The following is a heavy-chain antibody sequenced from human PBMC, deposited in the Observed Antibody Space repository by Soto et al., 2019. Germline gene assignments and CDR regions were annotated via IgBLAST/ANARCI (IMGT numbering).Heavy chain of an antibody. J-gene: IGHJ5*02. V-gene: IGHV4-59*01. CDR3: ARDSGYNYGYFRWFDP. Sequence: SETLSLTCTVSGGSISNYYWSWIRRPPGKGLEWIGHIFYTGNTNYNPALESRVTISVDTSKNQFSLKLSSVTAADTAFYYCARDSGYNYGYFRWFDPWGQGTLVTVSS. CDR2: IFYTGNT. CDR1: GGSISNYY. D-gene: IGHD5-18*01.